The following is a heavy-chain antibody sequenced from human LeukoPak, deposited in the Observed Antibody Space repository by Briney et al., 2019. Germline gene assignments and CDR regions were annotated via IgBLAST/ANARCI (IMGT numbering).Heavy chain of an antibody. CDR3: ARQYGP. CDR1: GGSISGSSYY. V-gene: IGHV4-39*01. Sequence: PSETLSLTCTLSGGSISGSSYYWGSIRHPTGKGLESIGSIYYSESTYYNPSLKSRATISAPPSNHQLSLKPISVPATAAAVYFCARQYGPWGQETLVAVAS. J-gene: IGHJ4*02. CDR2: IYYSEST. D-gene: IGHD2-8*01.